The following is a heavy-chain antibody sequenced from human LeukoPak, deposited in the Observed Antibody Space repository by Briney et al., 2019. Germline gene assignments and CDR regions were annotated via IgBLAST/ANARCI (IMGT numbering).Heavy chain of an antibody. CDR1: GFTFSSYD. D-gene: IGHD6-19*01. CDR2: IGTAGDT. CDR3: ARADSSGWYDY. J-gene: IGHJ4*02. V-gene: IGHV3-13*01. Sequence: GGSLRLSCAASGFTFSSYDMHWVRQATGKGLEWVSAIGTAGDTYYPGSVKGRFTISRENAKNSLYLQMNSLRAGDTAVYYCARADSSGWYDYWGQGTLVIVSS.